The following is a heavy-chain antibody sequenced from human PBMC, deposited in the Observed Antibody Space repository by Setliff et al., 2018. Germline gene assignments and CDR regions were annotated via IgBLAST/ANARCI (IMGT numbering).Heavy chain of an antibody. Sequence: GASVKVSCKTSGYSFTNYFIHWVRQAPGQGLEWMGWMNPNSGNTGYAQKFQGRVTMTRNTSISTAYMELSSLRSEDTAVYYCARGRERDYNFWSGYYTYYYYGMDVWGQGTTVT. CDR1: GYSFTNYF. CDR3: ARGRERDYNFWSGYYTYYYYGMDV. D-gene: IGHD3-3*01. V-gene: IGHV1-8*02. J-gene: IGHJ6*02. CDR2: MNPNSGNT.